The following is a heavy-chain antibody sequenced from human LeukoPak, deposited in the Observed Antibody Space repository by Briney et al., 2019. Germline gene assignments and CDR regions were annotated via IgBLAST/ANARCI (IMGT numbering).Heavy chain of an antibody. CDR2: IIPIFGTA. CDR1: GYTFTSYG. J-gene: IGHJ5*02. Sequence: SVKVSCKASGYTFTSYGISWVRQAPGQGLEWMGGIIPIFGTANYAQKFQGRVTITADESTSTAYMELSSLRSEDTAVYYCAGGHSSSWYGWFDPWGQGTLVTVSS. CDR3: AGGHSSSWYGWFDP. V-gene: IGHV1-69*13. D-gene: IGHD6-13*01.